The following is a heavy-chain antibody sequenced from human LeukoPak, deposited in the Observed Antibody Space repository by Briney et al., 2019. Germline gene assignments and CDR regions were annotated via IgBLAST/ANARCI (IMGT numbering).Heavy chain of an antibody. CDR2: MNPNSGNT. CDR1: GYTFTSYD. Sequence: GASVKGSCTASGYTFTSYDINWVRQATGQGLEWMGWMNPNSGNTGYAQKFQGRVTMTRNTSISTAYMELSSLRSEDTAVYYCARGRGYDILTGYYRNWFDPWGQGTLVTVSS. CDR3: ARGRGYDILTGYYRNWFDP. V-gene: IGHV1-8*01. D-gene: IGHD3-9*01. J-gene: IGHJ5*02.